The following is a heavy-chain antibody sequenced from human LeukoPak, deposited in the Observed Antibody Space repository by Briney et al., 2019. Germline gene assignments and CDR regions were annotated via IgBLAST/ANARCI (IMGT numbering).Heavy chain of an antibody. Sequence: GGSLRLSCAASGFTFSSYSMNWVRQAPGKGLEWVSSISSSRSYIYYADSVEGRFTISRDNAKNSLYLQMNSLRAEDTAVYYCARVLVGFYYMDVWGKGTTVTVSS. CDR1: GFTFSSYS. CDR2: ISSSRSYI. D-gene: IGHD3-9*01. CDR3: ARVLVGFYYMDV. V-gene: IGHV3-21*01. J-gene: IGHJ6*03.